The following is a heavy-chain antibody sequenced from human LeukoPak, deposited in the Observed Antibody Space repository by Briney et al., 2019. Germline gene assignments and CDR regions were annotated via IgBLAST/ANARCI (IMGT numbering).Heavy chain of an antibody. CDR1: GFTFGSYS. D-gene: IGHD5-24*01. V-gene: IGHV3-21*01. CDR3: ARDQKTEMATITRAFDI. Sequence: GGSLRLSCAASGFTFGSYSMNWVRQAPGKGLEWVSSISSSSSYIYYADSVKGRFTISRDNAKNSLYLQMNSLRAEDTAVYYCARDQKTEMATITRAFDIWGQGTMVTVSS. CDR2: ISSSSSYI. J-gene: IGHJ3*02.